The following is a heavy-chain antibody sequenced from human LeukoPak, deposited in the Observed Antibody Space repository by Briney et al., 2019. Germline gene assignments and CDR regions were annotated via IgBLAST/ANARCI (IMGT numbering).Heavy chain of an antibody. CDR3: GTVFDF. Sequence: PGGSLRLSCAASGLSGYWLHWVRQAPGKGLVWISRINKDGSGTSYADSVRGRFTISRDNAKNTVYLQMNSLRAEDTAVYYCGTVFDFWGQGILVTVSS. CDR2: INKDGSGT. V-gene: IGHV3-74*01. CDR1: GLSGYW. J-gene: IGHJ4*02.